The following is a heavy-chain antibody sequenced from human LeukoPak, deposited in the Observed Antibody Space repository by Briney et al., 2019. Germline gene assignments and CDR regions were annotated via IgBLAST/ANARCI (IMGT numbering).Heavy chain of an antibody. V-gene: IGHV5-51*01. Sequence: GESLKISCKGSGYSFTNYWISWVRQMPGKGLEWMGIIYPGDSDTRYSPSFQGQVTISADKSISTAYLQWSSLKASDTAMYYCARQRGYGDYLGGDDAFDIWGQGTMVTVSS. CDR1: GYSFTNYW. CDR2: IYPGDSDT. CDR3: ARQRGYGDYLGGDDAFDI. J-gene: IGHJ3*02. D-gene: IGHD4-17*01.